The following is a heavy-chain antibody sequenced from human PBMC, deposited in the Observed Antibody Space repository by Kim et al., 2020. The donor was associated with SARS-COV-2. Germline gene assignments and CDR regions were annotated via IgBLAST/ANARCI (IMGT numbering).Heavy chain of an antibody. CDR1: GGSISSGGYY. CDR2: IYYSGST. V-gene: IGHV4-31*03. Sequence: SETLSLTCTVSGGSISSGGYYWSWIRQHPGKGLEWIGYIYYSGSTYYNPSLKSRVTISVDTSKNQFSLKLSSVTAADTAVYYCARASRGVRPYYGMDVWGQGTTVTVSS. D-gene: IGHD3-10*01. CDR3: ARASRGVRPYYGMDV. J-gene: IGHJ6*02.